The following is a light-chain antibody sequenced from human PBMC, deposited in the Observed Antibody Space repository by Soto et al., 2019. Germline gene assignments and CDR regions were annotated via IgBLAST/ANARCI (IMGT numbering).Light chain of an antibody. CDR1: QSIVDW. CDR2: KAS. CDR3: QQYKDNPWT. J-gene: IGKJ1*01. V-gene: IGKV1-5*03. Sequence: DIQMTQSPSTLSASVGDRVTFACRASQSIVDWLAWYQQKPGKAPKLLIYKASNLESGVPSRFGGSGSGSEFTLTISNLQPDDFATYYCQQYKDNPWTFGQGTKV.